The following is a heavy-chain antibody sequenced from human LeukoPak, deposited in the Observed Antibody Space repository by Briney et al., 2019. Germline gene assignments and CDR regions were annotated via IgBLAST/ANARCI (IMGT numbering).Heavy chain of an antibody. J-gene: IGHJ3*02. V-gene: IGHV5-51*01. Sequence: GESLKISCKGSGYSFTSYWIGWVRQMPGKGLEWMGITYPGDSDTRYSPSFQGQVTISADKSISTAYLQWSSLKASDTAMYYCARRFLIVVDRVDAFDIWGQGTMVTVSS. CDR1: GYSFTSYW. CDR3: ARRFLIVVDRVDAFDI. D-gene: IGHD3-22*01. CDR2: TYPGDSDT.